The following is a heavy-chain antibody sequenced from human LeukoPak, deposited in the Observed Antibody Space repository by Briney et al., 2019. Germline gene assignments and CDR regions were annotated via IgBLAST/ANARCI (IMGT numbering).Heavy chain of an antibody. CDR1: GYTFTSYG. V-gene: IGHV1-18*04. Sequence: ASVKVSCKASGYTFTSYGISWVRQAPGQGLEWMGWISAYNGNTNYAQKLQGRVTMTTDTSTSTAYMELRSLRSDDTAVYYCAREEPVAGRGYYYGMDVWGKGTTATVSS. J-gene: IGHJ6*04. CDR2: ISAYNGNT. D-gene: IGHD6-19*01. CDR3: AREEPVAGRGYYYGMDV.